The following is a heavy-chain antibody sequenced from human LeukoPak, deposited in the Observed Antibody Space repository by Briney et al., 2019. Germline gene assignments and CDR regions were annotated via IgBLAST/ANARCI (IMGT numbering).Heavy chain of an antibody. V-gene: IGHV3-74*01. D-gene: IGHD5-24*01. J-gene: IGHJ4*02. CDR3: AMDSSWLPLKFDY. Sequence: GGSLRLSCAASGFTFSNYWMHWVRQAPGKGLVWLSRIDSDGSTTSYADSVKGRFAISRDNSKNTLYLQMNSLRAEDTAVYYCAMDSSWLPLKFDYWGQGTLVTVST. CDR2: IDSDGSTT. CDR1: GFTFSNYW.